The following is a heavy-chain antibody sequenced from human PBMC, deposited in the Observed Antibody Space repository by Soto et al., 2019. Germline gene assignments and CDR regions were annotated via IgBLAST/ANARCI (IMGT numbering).Heavy chain of an antibody. V-gene: IGHV3-23*01. Sequence: PGGSLRLSCAASGFTFSSYAMSWVRQAPGKGLEWVSGISGSGDSTYYADSVKGRFTISRDNSKNTLFLQMNSLGAEDTALYYRAKTVPGTKYWGQGTLVTVSS. CDR1: GFTFSSYA. D-gene: IGHD6-19*01. J-gene: IGHJ4*02. CDR2: ISGSGDST. CDR3: AKTVPGTKY.